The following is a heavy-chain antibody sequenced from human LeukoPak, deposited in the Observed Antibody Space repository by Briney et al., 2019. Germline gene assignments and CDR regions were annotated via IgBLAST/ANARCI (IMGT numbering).Heavy chain of an antibody. D-gene: IGHD3-22*01. J-gene: IGHJ4*02. CDR1: VYTFTGHG. CDR3: ARDPFGGYYVSGGYWALDY. Sequence: ASVKVSCKASVYTFTGHGFSWVRHAPGQGLEWMGWISTFNVKTISAQKYQGRLTMTTDTSTSTAYMELRSLGFDDTAVYYCARDPFGGYYVSGGYWALDYWGQGTLVTVSS. CDR2: ISTFNVKT. V-gene: IGHV1-18*01.